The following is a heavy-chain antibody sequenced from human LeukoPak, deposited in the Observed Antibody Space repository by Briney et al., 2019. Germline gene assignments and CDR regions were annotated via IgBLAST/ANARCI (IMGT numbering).Heavy chain of an antibody. D-gene: IGHD1-26*01. J-gene: IGHJ4*02. CDR1: GGSFSGYY. CDR3: ARDMGARPLGY. Sequence: SETLSLTCAVYGGSFSGYYWSWIRQPPGKGLEWIGEINHSGSTNYNPSLKSRVTISVDKSKYQFSLKLSSVTAADTAVYYCARDMGARPLGYWGQGTLVTVSS. V-gene: IGHV4-34*01. CDR2: INHSGST.